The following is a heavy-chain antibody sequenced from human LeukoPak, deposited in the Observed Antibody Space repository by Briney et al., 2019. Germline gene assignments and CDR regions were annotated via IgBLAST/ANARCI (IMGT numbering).Heavy chain of an antibody. D-gene: IGHD2-15*01. V-gene: IGHV4-59*01. CDR3: ARVNRETVVAANFGWFDP. CDR1: GGSISSYY. Sequence: SETLSLTCTVSGGSISSYYWSWIRQPPGKGLEWIGYIYYSGSTNYNPSLKSRVTISVDTSKNQFSLKLSSVTAADTAVYYCARVNRETVVAANFGWFDPWGQGTLVTVSS. J-gene: IGHJ5*02. CDR2: IYYSGST.